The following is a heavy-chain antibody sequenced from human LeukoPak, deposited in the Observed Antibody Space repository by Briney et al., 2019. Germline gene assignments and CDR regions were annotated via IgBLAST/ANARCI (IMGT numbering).Heavy chain of an antibody. D-gene: IGHD6-13*01. CDR3: ARSYSSSWSDAFDI. CDR2: IYYSGST. V-gene: IGHV4-61*01. CDR1: GGSVSSGSYY. Sequence: SETLSLTCTVSGGSVSSGSYYWSWIRQPPGKGLEWIGYIYYSGSTNYNPSLKSRVTISVDTSKNQFSLKLSFVTPADTAVYYCARSYSSSWSDAFDIWGQGTMVTVSS. J-gene: IGHJ3*02.